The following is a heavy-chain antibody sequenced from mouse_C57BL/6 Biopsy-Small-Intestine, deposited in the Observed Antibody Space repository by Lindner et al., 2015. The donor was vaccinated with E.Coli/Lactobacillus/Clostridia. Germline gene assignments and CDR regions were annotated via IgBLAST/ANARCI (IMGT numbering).Heavy chain of an antibody. Sequence: VQLQESGGGLVKPGGSLKLSCAASGFTFSSYAMSWVRQTPEKRLEWVATISDGGSYTYYPDNVKGRFTISRDNAKNNLYLQMSHLKSEDTAMYYCARGDWYFDVWGTGTTVTVSS. V-gene: IGHV5-4*01. CDR1: GFTFSSYA. CDR2: ISDGGSYT. CDR3: ARGDWYFDV. J-gene: IGHJ1*03.